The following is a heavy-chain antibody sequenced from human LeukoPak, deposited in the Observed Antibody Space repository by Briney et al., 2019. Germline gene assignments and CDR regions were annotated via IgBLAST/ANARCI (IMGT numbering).Heavy chain of an antibody. D-gene: IGHD3-22*01. J-gene: IGHJ4*02. Sequence: PGGSLRLSCAASGFTFSSYAMSWVRQAPGKGLEWVSVISNSGGSTFYADSVKGRFTISRDNAKNSLYLQMNSLRAEDTAVYYCARVVEYYDSSGYYSGFDYWGQGTLVTVSS. V-gene: IGHV3-23*01. CDR3: ARVVEYYDSSGYYSGFDY. CDR1: GFTFSSYA. CDR2: ISNSGGST.